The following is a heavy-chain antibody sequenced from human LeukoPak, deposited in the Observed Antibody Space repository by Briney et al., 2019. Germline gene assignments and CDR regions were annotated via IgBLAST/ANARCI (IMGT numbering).Heavy chain of an antibody. CDR2: ISDSGGRT. CDR3: AKRRSAVAAPGGLDY. Sequence: GGSLRLSCTASGFTFSSYAMSWVRQPPGKGLEWVSVISDSGGRTYYADSVKGRFTISRDNSKNTLYLQMNSLRAEDTAMYYCAKRRSAVAAPGGLDYWGQGTLVTVSS. D-gene: IGHD6-13*01. V-gene: IGHV3-23*01. J-gene: IGHJ4*02. CDR1: GFTFSSYA.